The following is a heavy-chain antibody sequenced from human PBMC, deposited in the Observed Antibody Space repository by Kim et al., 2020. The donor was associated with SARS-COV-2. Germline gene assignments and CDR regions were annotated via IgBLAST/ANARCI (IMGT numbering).Heavy chain of an antibody. D-gene: IGHD3-16*01. CDR3: ARGGGDDTTYAFGI. CDR1: GFTFSSYD. Sequence: GGSLRLSCAASGFTFSSYDMHWVRQATGKGLEWVSAIGTAGDTYYPGSAKGRLTISRENAKNSLYLQMNSLRAGDTAVYYCARGGGDDTTYAFGIWGQGTMVTVSS. V-gene: IGHV3-13*04. CDR2: IGTAGDT. J-gene: IGHJ3*02.